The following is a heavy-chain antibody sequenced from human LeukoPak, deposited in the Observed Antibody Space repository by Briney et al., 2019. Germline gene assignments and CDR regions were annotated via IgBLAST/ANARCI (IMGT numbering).Heavy chain of an antibody. D-gene: IGHD4-11*01. Sequence: SETLSLTCTVSGGSISSYYWSWIRQPPGKGLEWIGYIYYSGGTNYNPSLKSRVTISVDTSKNQFSLKLSSVTAADTAVYYCVASVTPFNFDYWGQGTLVTVSS. CDR1: GGSISSYY. V-gene: IGHV4-59*01. CDR2: IYYSGGT. CDR3: VASVTPFNFDY. J-gene: IGHJ4*02.